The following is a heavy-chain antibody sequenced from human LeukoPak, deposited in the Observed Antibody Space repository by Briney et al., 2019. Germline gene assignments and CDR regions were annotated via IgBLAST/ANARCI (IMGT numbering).Heavy chain of an antibody. CDR2: IYTSGST. V-gene: IGHV4-4*07. CDR3: ARSTVLTGTFDY. D-gene: IGHD4-23*01. Sequence: SETLSLTCTVSGGTISSFYWSWLGQPAGKGLEWIGRIYTSGSTNYNHSLKSRVTMSVNTSNNQFSLKLSSVSAAYTAVYYCARSTVLTGTFDYWGQGTLVTVSS. CDR1: GGTISSFY. J-gene: IGHJ4*02.